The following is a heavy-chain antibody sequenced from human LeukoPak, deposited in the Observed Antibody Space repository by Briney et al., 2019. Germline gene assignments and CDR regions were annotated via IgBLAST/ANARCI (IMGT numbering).Heavy chain of an antibody. D-gene: IGHD2/OR15-2a*01. Sequence: PGGSLRLSCAASGFTFSSYGMHWVRQAPGKGLEWVAVISYDGSNKYYADSVKGRFTISRDNSKNTLYLQMNSLRAEDTAVYYCAKKHSTGLDPWGQGTLVTVSS. CDR2: ISYDGSNK. CDR1: GFTFSSYG. J-gene: IGHJ5*02. V-gene: IGHV3-30*18. CDR3: AKKHSTGLDP.